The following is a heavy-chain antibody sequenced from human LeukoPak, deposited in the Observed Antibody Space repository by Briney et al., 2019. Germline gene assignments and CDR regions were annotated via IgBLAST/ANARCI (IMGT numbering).Heavy chain of an antibody. Sequence: SGGSLRLSCAASGFTFSSYWMSWVRQAPGKGLEWVANIKQDGSEKYYVDSVKGRFTISRDNAKNSLYLQMNSLRAEDTAVYYCARDGLGVVTGEFDYWGQGTLVTVSS. D-gene: IGHD3-3*01. CDR1: GFTFSSYW. V-gene: IGHV3-7*01. CDR2: IKQDGSEK. J-gene: IGHJ4*02. CDR3: ARDGLGVVTGEFDY.